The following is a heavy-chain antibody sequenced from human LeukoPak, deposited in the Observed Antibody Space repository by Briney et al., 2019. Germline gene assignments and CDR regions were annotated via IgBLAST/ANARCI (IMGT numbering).Heavy chain of an antibody. CDR2: INHSGST. CDR3: ARQILRYFDWLLPPSDY. V-gene: IGHV4-34*01. CDR1: GGSFSGYY. J-gene: IGHJ4*02. D-gene: IGHD3-9*01. Sequence: SETLSLTCAVYGGSFSGYYWSWIRQPPGKGLEWIGEINHSGSTNYNPSLKSRVTISVDTSKNQFSLKLSSVTAADTAVYYCARQILRYFDWLLPPSDYWGQGTLVTVSS.